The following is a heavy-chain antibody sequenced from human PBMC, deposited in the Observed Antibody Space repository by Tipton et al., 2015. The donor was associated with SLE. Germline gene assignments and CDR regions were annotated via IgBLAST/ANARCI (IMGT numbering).Heavy chain of an antibody. V-gene: IGHV4-59*11. CDR3: ARFHLKSWYEFDS. J-gene: IGHJ5*01. Sequence: LSLTCSVSGVSIRSHYWSWIRQSPGKGLEWIVYTYNNDRTKYNPSLKSRVTVSVDTSENQFSLKLTSVTAADTAVYYCARFHLKSWYEFDSWGQGTLVTVSS. CDR1: GVSIRSHY. D-gene: IGHD6-13*01. CDR2: TYNNDRT.